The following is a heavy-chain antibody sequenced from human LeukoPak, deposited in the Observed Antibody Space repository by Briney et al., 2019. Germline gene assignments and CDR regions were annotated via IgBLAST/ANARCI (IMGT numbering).Heavy chain of an antibody. CDR2: ISSSSSCI. Sequence: GGSLRLSCAASGFTFSSYSMNWVRQAPGKGLEWVSSISSSSSCIYYADSVKGRFTISRDNAKNSLYLQMNSLRAEDTAVYYCARDPSSGGWFDPWGQGTLVTVSS. CDR1: GFTFSSYS. V-gene: IGHV3-21*01. D-gene: IGHD6-19*01. J-gene: IGHJ5*02. CDR3: ARDPSSGGWFDP.